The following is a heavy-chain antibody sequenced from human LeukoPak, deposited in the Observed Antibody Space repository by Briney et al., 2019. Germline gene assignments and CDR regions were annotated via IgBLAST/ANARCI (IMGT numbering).Heavy chain of an antibody. V-gene: IGHV4-4*08. Sequence: SETLSLTCTVSGASTSAYHWSWIRQPPGKGLEWIGYSYSGGNANYNPSLKSRVTIDTSENQFSLRLTSVTAADTAVYFCAHSKRGGGYYINAFAVWGQGALVTISS. CDR3: AHSKRGGGYYINAFAV. CDR2: SYSGGNA. CDR1: GASTSAYH. J-gene: IGHJ3*01. D-gene: IGHD1-26*01.